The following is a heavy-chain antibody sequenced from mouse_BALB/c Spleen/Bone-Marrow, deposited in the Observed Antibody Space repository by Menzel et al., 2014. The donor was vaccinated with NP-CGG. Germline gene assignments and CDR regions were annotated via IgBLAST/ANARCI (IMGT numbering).Heavy chain of an antibody. Sequence: EVMLVESGGGLVKPGGSLKLSCAASGFSFSSYSMPWVRQTPEKRLEWVATISSGGHDTYYPDSVKGRFTTSRDNAKNTLYLQMSSLKSEDTAMYYCSKDGGYDYSYYFDYWGQGTTLTVSS. D-gene: IGHD2-4*01. J-gene: IGHJ2*01. V-gene: IGHV5-6-4*01. CDR2: ISSGGHDT. CDR3: SKDGGYDYSYYFDY. CDR1: GFSFSSYS.